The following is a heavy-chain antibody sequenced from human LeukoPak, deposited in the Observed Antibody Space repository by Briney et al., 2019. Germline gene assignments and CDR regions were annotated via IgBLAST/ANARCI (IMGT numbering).Heavy chain of an antibody. J-gene: IGHJ4*02. CDR1: GGSISSYY. CDR3: ARRGSSSWYFDY. V-gene: IGHV4-59*08. D-gene: IGHD6-13*01. CDR2: IYYCGST. Sequence: AETLSLTCTVSGGSISSYYWSWIRQPPGKGLEWIGYIYYCGSTNYNPSLKSRVTISVDTSKNQFTLKLSSVTAADTAVYYCARRGSSSWYFDYWGQGTLVSVSS.